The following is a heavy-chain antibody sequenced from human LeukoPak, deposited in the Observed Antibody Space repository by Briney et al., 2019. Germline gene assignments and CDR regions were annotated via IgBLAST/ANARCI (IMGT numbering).Heavy chain of an antibody. D-gene: IGHD6-19*01. CDR3: AKVRSGWLH. J-gene: IGHJ4*02. CDR2: ISYDGSNK. Sequence: GGSLRLSCAASGFTFSSYAMHWVRQAPGKGLEWVAVISYDGSNKYYADSVKGRFTISRDNSKNTLYLQMNSLRAEDTAVYYCAKVRSGWLHWGQGTLVTVSS. V-gene: IGHV3-30-3*01. CDR1: GFTFSSYA.